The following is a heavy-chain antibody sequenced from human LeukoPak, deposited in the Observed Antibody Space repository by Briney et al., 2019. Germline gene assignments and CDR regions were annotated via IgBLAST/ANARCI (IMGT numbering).Heavy chain of an antibody. V-gene: IGHV4-59*01. CDR3: ARGPGGYRGYLVM. J-gene: IGHJ4*02. Sequence: SETLSLTCTVSGGSISSYYWSWIRQPPGKGLEWIGYIYYSGSTNYNPSLKSRVTISVDTSKNQFSLKLSSVTAADTAVYYCARGPGGYRGYLVMWGQGTLVTVSS. CDR1: GGSISSYY. CDR2: IYYSGST. D-gene: IGHD5-12*01.